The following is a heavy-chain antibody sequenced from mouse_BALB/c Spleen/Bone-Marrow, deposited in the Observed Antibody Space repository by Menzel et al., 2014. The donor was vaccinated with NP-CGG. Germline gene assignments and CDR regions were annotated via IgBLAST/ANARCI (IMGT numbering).Heavy chain of an antibody. V-gene: IGHV1-5*01. D-gene: IGHD2-4*01. CDR3: TCFYYDYNGLGWFAY. Sequence: EVKLVESGTVLARPGASVKMSCKASGYTFINYWMHWVKQRPGQGLEWIGAIYPGNSDTSYNQKFKAKAKLTAATSTSTAYMELSSLTNEDSAVYYCTCFYYDYNGLGWFAYWGQGTLVTVSA. J-gene: IGHJ3*01. CDR2: IYPGNSDT. CDR1: GYTFINYW.